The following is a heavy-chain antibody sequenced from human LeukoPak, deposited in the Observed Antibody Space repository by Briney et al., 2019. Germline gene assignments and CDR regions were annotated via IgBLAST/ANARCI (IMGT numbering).Heavy chain of an antibody. CDR2: IYHSGST. Sequence: SETLSLTCTVSGYSISSGYYWGWIRQPPGKGLEWIGSIYHSGSTYYNPSLKSRVTISVDTSKNQFSLKLSSVTAADTAAYYCARGVRGQQLVYYYYYYMDVWGKGTTVTVSS. V-gene: IGHV4-38-2*02. CDR1: GYSISSGYY. J-gene: IGHJ6*03. D-gene: IGHD6-13*01. CDR3: ARGVRGQQLVYYYYYYMDV.